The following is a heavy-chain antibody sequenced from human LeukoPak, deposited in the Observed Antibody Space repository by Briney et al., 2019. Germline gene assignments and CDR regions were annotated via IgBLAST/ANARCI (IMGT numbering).Heavy chain of an antibody. J-gene: IGHJ5*02. CDR1: GGSISSGDYY. D-gene: IGHD6-19*01. CDR2: IYYSGNT. V-gene: IGHV4-30-4*01. CDR3: ARGLTRFDP. Sequence: SETLSLTCAVSGGSISSGDYYWSWIRQPPGKGLEWIGYIYYSGNTYYNPSLKSRVTISVDMSKSQFSLKLSSVIAADTAVYYCARGLTRFDPWGQGTLVTVSS.